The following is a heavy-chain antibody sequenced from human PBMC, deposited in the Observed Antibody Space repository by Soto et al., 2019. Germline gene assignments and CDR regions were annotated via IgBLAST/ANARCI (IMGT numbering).Heavy chain of an antibody. Sequence: QAAGKGLAWVSGISSSGGTTHSADSVRGRFAISRDNSKNTLYLQMNSLRVEDSAVYYCARGVTNYDDRSGRPYFYDLLGQGTLVTVSS. CDR3: ARGVTNYDDRSGRPYFYDL. CDR2: ISSSGGTT. D-gene: IGHD3-22*01. J-gene: IGHJ4*02. V-gene: IGHV3-23*01.